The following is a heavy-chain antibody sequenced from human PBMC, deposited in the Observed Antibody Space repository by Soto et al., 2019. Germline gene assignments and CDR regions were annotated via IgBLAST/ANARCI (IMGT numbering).Heavy chain of an antibody. J-gene: IGHJ6*02. Sequence: QVQLVESGGGVVQPGGSLTLSCAASGFTFNTYSVHWVRQAPDKGLEWVSVISYDGNNKHYAVSVAGRFTISRDNSNNTLYLQMHSLRGEDTAVYYCARDQKARFCNSGSCYFYSGMDVWGQGTTVTVSS. CDR3: ARDQKARFCNSGSCYFYSGMDV. CDR1: GFTFNTYS. V-gene: IGHV3-30-3*01. CDR2: ISYDGNNK. D-gene: IGHD2-2*01.